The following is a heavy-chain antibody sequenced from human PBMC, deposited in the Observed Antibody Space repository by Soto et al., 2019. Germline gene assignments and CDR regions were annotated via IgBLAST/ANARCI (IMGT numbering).Heavy chain of an antibody. J-gene: IGHJ4*02. CDR3: AHRPRGFTSFFDY. CDR1: GFSLSTRGVG. CDR2: LYWDDDE. V-gene: IGHV2-5*02. Sequence: QITLNESGPTLVKPTQTLTLTCTFSGFSLSTRGVGVGWIRQPPGKALEWLALLYWDDDERYSPSLMSRLTITKDTSKNQVFLTMTNVDPVDTATYYCAHRPRGFTSFFDYWGQGTLVNFSS.